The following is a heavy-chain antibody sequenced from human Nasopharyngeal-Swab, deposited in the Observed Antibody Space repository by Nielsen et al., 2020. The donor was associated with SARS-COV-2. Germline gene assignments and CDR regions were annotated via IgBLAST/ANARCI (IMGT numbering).Heavy chain of an antibody. D-gene: IGHD3-22*01. CDR2: IYYSGST. Sequence: SETLSLTCTVSGGSISGYYWSWIRQPPGKGLEWIGYIYYSGSTNYNPSLKSRVTISVDTSKNQFSLKLSSVTAADTAVYYCARVFDYYDSSGYYIRYYYYYMDVWGKGTTVTVSS. CDR1: GGSISGYY. V-gene: IGHV4-59*01. J-gene: IGHJ6*03. CDR3: ARVFDYYDSSGYYIRYYYYYMDV.